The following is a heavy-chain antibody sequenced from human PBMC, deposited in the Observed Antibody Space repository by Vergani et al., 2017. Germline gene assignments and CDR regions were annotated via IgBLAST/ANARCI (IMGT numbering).Heavy chain of an antibody. Sequence: QLQLHKSGPGLVKPSETLSLTCTLSGGSISSSSHFWGWLRQTPGKGLEWIGSIYYTGSAYYNPSLRRRVTISLDKSKNQFSLKLTSVTAADTAVYFCASNPRLGGDVVDSWGQGTLVTVSS. V-gene: IGHV4-39*07. CDR2: IYYTGSA. CDR1: GGSISSSSHF. CDR3: ASNPRLGGDVVDS. D-gene: IGHD3-16*01. J-gene: IGHJ4*02.